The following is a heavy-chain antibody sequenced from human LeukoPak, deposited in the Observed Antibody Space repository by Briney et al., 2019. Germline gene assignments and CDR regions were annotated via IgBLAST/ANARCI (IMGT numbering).Heavy chain of an antibody. CDR3: ARALVYSSSWYTPFDY. Sequence: GESLKISCKGSGYSFTSYWIGWVRQMPGKGLEWMGIIYPGDSDTRYSPSFQGQVTISADKSISTAYLQWSSLKASDTAMYYCARALVYSSSWYTPFDYWGQGTLVTVSS. CDR1: GYSFTSYW. D-gene: IGHD6-13*01. J-gene: IGHJ4*02. CDR2: IYPGDSDT. V-gene: IGHV5-51*01.